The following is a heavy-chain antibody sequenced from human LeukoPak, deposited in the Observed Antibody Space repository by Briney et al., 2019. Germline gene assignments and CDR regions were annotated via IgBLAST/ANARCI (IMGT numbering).Heavy chain of an antibody. V-gene: IGHV3-7*01. CDR2: IKQDGSEK. J-gene: IGHJ3*02. Sequence: GGSLRLSCAASGFTFSSYAMSWVRQAPGKGLEWVANIKQDGSEKYYVDSVKGRFTISRDNAKNSLYLQMNSLRAEDTAVYYCARDLSSGWQLWFGELLPNAFDIWGQGTMVTVSS. D-gene: IGHD3-10*01. CDR1: GFTFSSYA. CDR3: ARDLSSGWQLWFGELLPNAFDI.